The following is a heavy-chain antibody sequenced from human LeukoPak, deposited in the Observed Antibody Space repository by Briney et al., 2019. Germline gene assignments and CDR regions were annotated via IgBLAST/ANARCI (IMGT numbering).Heavy chain of an antibody. CDR1: GFTFSNAW. CDR2: VKSNTDGGTI. V-gene: IGHV3-15*01. Sequence: PGGSLRLSCAASGFTFSNAWMSWVRQAPGKGLEWVGRVKSNTDGGTIDYAAPVKGRFTISRDNAKNSLYLQMNSLRAEDTAVYFCASVRQFVDYWGQGTLVTVSS. J-gene: IGHJ4*02. D-gene: IGHD3-10*01. CDR3: ASVRQFVDY.